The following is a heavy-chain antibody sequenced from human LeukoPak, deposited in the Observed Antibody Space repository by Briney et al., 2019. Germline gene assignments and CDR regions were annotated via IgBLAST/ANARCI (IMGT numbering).Heavy chain of an antibody. CDR2: ISSSGSTI. D-gene: IGHD3-22*01. CDR1: GFTFSSYE. Sequence: GGSLRLSCAASGFTFSSYEMNWVRQAPGKGLEWVSYISSSGSTIYYADSVKGRFTISRDNAKNSLYLQMNSLRAEDTAVYYCATQDSMYYFDYWGQGTLVTVSS. J-gene: IGHJ4*02. CDR3: ATQDSMYYFDY. V-gene: IGHV3-48*03.